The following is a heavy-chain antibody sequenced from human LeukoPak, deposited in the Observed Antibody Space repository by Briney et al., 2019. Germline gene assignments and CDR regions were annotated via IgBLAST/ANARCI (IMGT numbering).Heavy chain of an antibody. CDR2: IYYSGST. Sequence: SETLSLTCTVSGGSISSSSYYWGWIRQPPGKGLEWIGSIYYSGSTYYNPSLKSRVTISVDTSKNQFYLKLSSVTAAETAVYYCARRQKLAELFDYWGQGTLVTVSS. V-gene: IGHV4-39*01. D-gene: IGHD6-13*01. CDR1: GGSISSSSYY. CDR3: ARRQKLAELFDY. J-gene: IGHJ4*02.